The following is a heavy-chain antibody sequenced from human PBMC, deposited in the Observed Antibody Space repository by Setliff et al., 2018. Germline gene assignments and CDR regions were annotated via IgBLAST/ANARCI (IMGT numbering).Heavy chain of an antibody. CDR2: IYHSGST. J-gene: IGHJ4*02. V-gene: IGHV4-38-2*01. D-gene: IGHD2-2*02. CDR3: ARAIGYCSSTSCYILGPHYYLDF. CDR1: GYSISSGYY. Sequence: SETLSLTCAVSGYSISSGYYWGWIRQPPGKGLEWIGSIYHSGSTYYNPSVKRRVTISVDTSKNQFSLKLSSVTAADTAVYYCARAIGYCSSTSCYILGPHYYLDFWGQGTLVTVSS.